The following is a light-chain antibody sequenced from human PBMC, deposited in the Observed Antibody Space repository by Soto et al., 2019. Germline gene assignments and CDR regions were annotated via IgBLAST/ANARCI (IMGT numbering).Light chain of an antibody. J-gene: IGKJ2*01. CDR3: QQYGSSSYT. CDR1: QSISSNC. Sequence: EIVLTQSPGTLSLTTGERATLSCRASQSISSNCLAWYQQKPGQAPRLLIYGASSRATGIPDRFSGSASGTDFTLTIIRLEPEDFAVHYCQQYGSSSYTFGQGTKLEIK. CDR2: GAS. V-gene: IGKV3-20*01.